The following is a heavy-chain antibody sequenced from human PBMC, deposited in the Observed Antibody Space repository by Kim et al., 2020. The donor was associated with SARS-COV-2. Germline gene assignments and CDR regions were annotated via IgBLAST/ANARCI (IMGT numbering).Heavy chain of an antibody. V-gene: IGHV3-23*01. CDR3: SKGGRGTYVSDY. CDR2: FSDGSA. CDR1: GFTFSSYA. Sequence: GGSLRLSCAASGFTFSSYAMTWVRQAPGKGLEWVSAFSDGSAYYADSVKARFTISRDPSKNTLYLQMNSLRVEDTAVYYCSKGGRGTYVSDYWGQGTLVTVSS. D-gene: IGHD3-16*01. J-gene: IGHJ4*02.